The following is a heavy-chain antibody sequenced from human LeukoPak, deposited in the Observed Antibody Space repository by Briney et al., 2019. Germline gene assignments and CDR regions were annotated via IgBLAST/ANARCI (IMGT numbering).Heavy chain of an antibody. J-gene: IGHJ4*02. CDR2: ISGSGGST. Sequence: PGGSLRLSCAASGFTFSSYAMSWVRQAPGKGLEWVSAISGSGGSTYYADSVKGRFAISRDNSKNTLYLQMNSLRAEDTAVYYCAKGEYSSSWYFDYWGQGTLVTVSS. V-gene: IGHV3-23*01. CDR3: AKGEYSSSWYFDY. D-gene: IGHD6-13*01. CDR1: GFTFSSYA.